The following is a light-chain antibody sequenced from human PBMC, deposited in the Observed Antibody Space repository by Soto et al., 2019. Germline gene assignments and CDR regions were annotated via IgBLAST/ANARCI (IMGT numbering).Light chain of an antibody. V-gene: IGLV2-14*01. J-gene: IGLJ3*02. CDR1: GSDIGAYNY. Sequence: QSALTQPPSASGSPGQSVTISCTGTGSDIGAYNYVSWYQQHPGTAPKLIIYEVRNRPSGISSRFSGSRSGNTASLTISGLQPEDEGDYYCSAYTARSTLVFGGGTKLTVL. CDR2: EVR. CDR3: SAYTARSTLV.